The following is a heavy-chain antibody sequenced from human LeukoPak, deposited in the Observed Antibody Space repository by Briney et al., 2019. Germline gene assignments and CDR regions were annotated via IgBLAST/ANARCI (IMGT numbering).Heavy chain of an antibody. J-gene: IGHJ6*02. CDR3: ARQPVFRYPRENYYYGMDV. D-gene: IGHD3-9*01. CDR1: GGSISSYY. Sequence: SETLSRTCTVSGGSISSYYWSWIRQPPGKGLEWIWYIYYSGSTNYNPSLKSRVTISVETSKDQFPLKLSSVTAADAAVYYCARQPVFRYPRENYYYGMDVWGQGTTVTVSS. V-gene: IGHV4-59*08. CDR2: IYYSGST.